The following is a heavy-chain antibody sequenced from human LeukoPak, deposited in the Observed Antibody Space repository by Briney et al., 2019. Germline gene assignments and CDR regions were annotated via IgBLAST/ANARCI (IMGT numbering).Heavy chain of an antibody. CDR1: GFTFSSYG. J-gene: IGHJ4*02. CDR2: IWYDGTDK. V-gene: IGHV3-33*01. Sequence: GGSLRLSCAASGFTFSSYGMHWVRHAPGKGLEWVAIIWYDGTDKYYADSVKGRFTISRDNSKNTLYLQMNSLRAEDTAVYYCARDRYASGRRGGYFDYWGQGTLVTVSS. D-gene: IGHD6-19*01. CDR3: ARDRYASGRRGGYFDY.